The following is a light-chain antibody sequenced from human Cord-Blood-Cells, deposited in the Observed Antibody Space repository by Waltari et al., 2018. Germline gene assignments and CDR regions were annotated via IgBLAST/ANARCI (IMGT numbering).Light chain of an antibody. Sequence: SYELTQPPSVSVSPGQTASITCSGDKLGDKYACWYQQNPGQSPVLVIYQDSKRPSGIPERFSGSNSGNTATLTISGTQAMDEADYYCQAWDSSPNWVFGGGTKLTVL. V-gene: IGLV3-1*01. CDR1: KLGDKY. CDR2: QDS. CDR3: QAWDSSPNWV. J-gene: IGLJ3*02.